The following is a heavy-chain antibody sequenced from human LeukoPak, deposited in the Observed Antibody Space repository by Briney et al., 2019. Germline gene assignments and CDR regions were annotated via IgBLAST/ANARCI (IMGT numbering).Heavy chain of an antibody. CDR2: IWYDGGNK. CDR1: GFTFRSYG. Sequence: GGSLRLSCEASGFTFRSYGMHWVRQAPGKGLEWVAVIWYDGGNKYYADSVKGRFTISRDNPKNTLFLQMNSLRAEDTAVYYCAPGEIPPNYYYGMDVWGQGTTVTVSS. J-gene: IGHJ6*02. D-gene: IGHD1-14*01. V-gene: IGHV3-33*03. CDR3: APGEIPPNYYYGMDV.